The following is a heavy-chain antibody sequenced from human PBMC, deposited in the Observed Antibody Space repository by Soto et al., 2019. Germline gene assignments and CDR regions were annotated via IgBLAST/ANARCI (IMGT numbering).Heavy chain of an antibody. Sequence: EVQLVESGGGLVQPGGSLRLSCAASGFTFSSYAMHWVRQTPGKGLEHVSTISRNGGSTYYANSVKGRFTISRDNSKNTQYLQMGSLRAEDMAVYYCARDGYSDYSFDYWGQGTLVTVSS. CDR3: ARDGYSDYSFDY. D-gene: IGHD4-17*01. V-gene: IGHV3-64*01. CDR1: GFTFSSYA. J-gene: IGHJ4*02. CDR2: ISRNGGST.